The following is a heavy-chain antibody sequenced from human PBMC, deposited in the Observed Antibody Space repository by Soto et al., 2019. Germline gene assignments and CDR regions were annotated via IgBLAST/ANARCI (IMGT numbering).Heavy chain of an antibody. Sequence: EVQLEESGGALVQPGRSLRLSCAASGLTFDDYAMHSVRQVLGTGLEWVSSISWNSGTIGYADSVKGRFTTSRDNAKNSLYLEISRLTPDDTALYGCGRSKGGYSYGHPFDNWGQGTLVTVSS. CDR1: GLTFDDYA. D-gene: IGHD2-15*01. CDR2: ISWNSGTI. V-gene: IGHV3-9*01. J-gene: IGHJ4*02. CDR3: GRSKGGYSYGHPFDN.